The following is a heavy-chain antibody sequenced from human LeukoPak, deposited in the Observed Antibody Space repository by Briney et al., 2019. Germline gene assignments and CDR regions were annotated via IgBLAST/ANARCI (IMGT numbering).Heavy chain of an antibody. CDR2: ISSSSSTI. CDR3: AREQQWLVRRRYDAFDI. J-gene: IGHJ3*02. V-gene: IGHV3-48*04. CDR1: GFTFSSYS. D-gene: IGHD6-19*01. Sequence: GGSLRLSCAASGFTFSSYSMNWVRQAPGKGLEWVSYISSSSSTIYYADSVKGRFTISRDNAKNSLYLQMNSLRAEDTAVYYCAREQQWLVRRRYDAFDIWGQGTMVTVSS.